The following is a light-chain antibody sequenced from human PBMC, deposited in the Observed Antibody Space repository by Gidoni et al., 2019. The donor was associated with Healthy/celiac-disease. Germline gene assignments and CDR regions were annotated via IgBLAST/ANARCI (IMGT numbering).Light chain of an antibody. V-gene: IGKV4-1*01. CDR3: QQYYSTPLT. Sequence: DIVMTQSPDSLAVSLGERATINCKSSQSVLYSSNNQHYLAWYQQKQGQPPKLLIYWASTRESGVPDRFSGSGSGTDFTLTISSLQAEDVAVYYCQQYYSTPLTFGGGTKVEIK. CDR2: WAS. CDR1: QSVLYSSNNQHY. J-gene: IGKJ4*01.